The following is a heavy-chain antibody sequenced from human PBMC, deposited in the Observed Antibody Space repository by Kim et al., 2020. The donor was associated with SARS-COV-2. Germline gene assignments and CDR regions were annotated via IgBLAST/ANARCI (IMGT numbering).Heavy chain of an antibody. J-gene: IGHJ4*02. D-gene: IGHD6-19*01. V-gene: IGHV3-23*01. Sequence: YADSVKGRFTVGRDNAKNTLYLQMDNLRVEDTALYYCAKDHESSGWPTFDYWGQGTQVTVSS. CDR3: AKDHESSGWPTFDY.